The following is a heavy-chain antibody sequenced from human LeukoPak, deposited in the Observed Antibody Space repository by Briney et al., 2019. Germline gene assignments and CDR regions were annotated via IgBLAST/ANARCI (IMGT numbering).Heavy chain of an antibody. CDR1: GYTFTGYY. CDR3: ARDQKSSSSFLVGYYYYYMDA. V-gene: IGHV1-2*02. CDR2: INPNSGGT. D-gene: IGHD6-13*01. Sequence: ASVKVSCKASGYTFTGYYMHWVRQAPGQGLEWMGWINPNSGGTNYAQKFQGRVTMTRDTSISTAYMELSRLRSDDTAVYYCARDQKSSSSFLVGYYYYYMDAWGKGTTVTVSS. J-gene: IGHJ6*03.